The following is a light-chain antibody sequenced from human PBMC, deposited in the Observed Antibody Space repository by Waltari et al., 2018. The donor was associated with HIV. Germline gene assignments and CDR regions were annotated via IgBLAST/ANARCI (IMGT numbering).Light chain of an antibody. Sequence: QSALTQPASVSGSPGQSITIPCTGTSTDVGGYNHASWYQQHPGKAPRLMIYDVSNRPSGVSNRFSGSKSGNTASLTISGLQAEDEADYYCSSYTSSSTLVFGTGTKVTVL. CDR1: STDVGGYNH. V-gene: IGLV2-14*03. J-gene: IGLJ1*01. CDR3: SSYTSSSTLV. CDR2: DVS.